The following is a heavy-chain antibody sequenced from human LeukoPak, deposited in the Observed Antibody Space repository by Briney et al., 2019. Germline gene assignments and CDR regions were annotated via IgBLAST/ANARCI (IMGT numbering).Heavy chain of an antibody. D-gene: IGHD3-10*01. Sequence: PSETLSLTCAVYGGSFSGYYWSWIRQPPGKGLEWIGEINHSGSTNYNPSLKSRVTISVDTSKNQFSLKLSSVTAADTAVYYCARRLFSGSYYNGSYYFDYWGQGTLVTVSS. CDR1: GGSFSGYY. CDR3: ARRLFSGSYYNGSYYFDY. V-gene: IGHV4-34*01. J-gene: IGHJ4*02. CDR2: INHSGST.